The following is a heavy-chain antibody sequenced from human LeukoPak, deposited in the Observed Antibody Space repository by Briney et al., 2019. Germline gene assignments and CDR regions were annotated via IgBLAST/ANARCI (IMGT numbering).Heavy chain of an antibody. V-gene: IGHV3-23*01. J-gene: IGHJ4*02. CDR3: VKYRVPTTPDFDF. Sequence: PGGSLRLSCTASGFTFSSYAMAWVRQAPVKGLEWVSTVSLTAGDTFYTNSVKGRFTISRDNPVNTLYLQMNSLRAEDTAVYYCVKYRVPTTPDFDFWGRGTLVTVSS. CDR2: VSLTAGDT. CDR1: GFTFSSYA. D-gene: IGHD1-26*01.